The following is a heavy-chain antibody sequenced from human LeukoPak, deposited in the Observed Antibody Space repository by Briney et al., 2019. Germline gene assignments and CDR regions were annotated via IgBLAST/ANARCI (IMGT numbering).Heavy chain of an antibody. CDR2: IYTSGST. J-gene: IGHJ6*04. Sequence: SGTLSLTCTVSGGSISSYYWSWIRQPAGKGLEWIGRIYTSGSTNYNPSLKSRVTMSVDTSKNQFSLKLSSVTAADTAVYYCARDFPHRYCSSTSCLPGVWGKGTTVTVSS. V-gene: IGHV4-4*07. CDR1: GGSISSYY. CDR3: ARDFPHRYCSSTSCLPGV. D-gene: IGHD2-2*01.